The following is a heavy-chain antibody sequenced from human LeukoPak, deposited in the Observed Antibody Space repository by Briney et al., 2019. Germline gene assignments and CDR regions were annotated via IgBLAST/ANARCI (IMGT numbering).Heavy chain of an antibody. J-gene: IGHJ5*02. CDR2: IYYSGST. CDR1: VGFISSGCYD. D-gene: IGHD2-15*01. Sequence: SQTLSLTCTVSVGFISSGCYDRSWMRQHPGKGLEWIGYIYYSGSTYYNPSLKSRVTISVDTSKNQFSLKLSSVTAADTAVYSCARHLIGSVGWFDPWGQGTLVTVSS. V-gene: IGHV4-31*03. CDR3: ARHLIGSVGWFDP.